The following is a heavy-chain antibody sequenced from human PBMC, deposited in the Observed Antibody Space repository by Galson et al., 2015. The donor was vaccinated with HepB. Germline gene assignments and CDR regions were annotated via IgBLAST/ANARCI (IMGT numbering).Heavy chain of an antibody. CDR3: AREFTPTNPTTLTWFDP. Sequence: SVKVSCKASGGTFSSYAISWVRQAPGQGLEWMGWIIPIFGTANYAQKFQGRVTITADESTSTAYMELSSLRSEDTAVYYCAREFTPTNPTTLTWFDPWGQGTMVTVSS. V-gene: IGHV1-69*13. CDR2: IIPIFGTA. D-gene: IGHD4-11*01. J-gene: IGHJ5*02. CDR1: GGTFSSYA.